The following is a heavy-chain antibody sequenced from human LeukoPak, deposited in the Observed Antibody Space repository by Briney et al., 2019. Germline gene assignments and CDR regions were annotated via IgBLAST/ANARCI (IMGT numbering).Heavy chain of an antibody. CDR2: ISYDGSNK. Sequence: GGSRRLSCAASGFTFNSYGMHWVRQAPGKGLEWVAVISYDGSNKYYADSVKGRFTISRDNSKNTLYLQMNSLRAEDTAVYYCAKAPRGYSYAFDYWGQGTLVTVSS. CDR3: AKAPRGYSYAFDY. D-gene: IGHD5-18*01. J-gene: IGHJ4*02. V-gene: IGHV3-30*18. CDR1: GFTFNSYG.